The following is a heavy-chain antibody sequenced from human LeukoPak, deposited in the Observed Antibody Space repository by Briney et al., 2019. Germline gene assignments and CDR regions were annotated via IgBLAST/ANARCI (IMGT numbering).Heavy chain of an antibody. D-gene: IGHD3-9*01. CDR1: GFPFSSHV. Sequence: GGSLRLSCTASGFPFSSHVLSWVRQAPGKGLEWIAYINHNGEAIYYPDFVKGRFIISRDNAKNSLFLQMNDLRDEDTAVYYCARDYDWAFDFWGQGTRVTVSS. J-gene: IGHJ4*02. CDR3: ARDYDWAFDF. V-gene: IGHV3-48*02. CDR2: INHNGEAI.